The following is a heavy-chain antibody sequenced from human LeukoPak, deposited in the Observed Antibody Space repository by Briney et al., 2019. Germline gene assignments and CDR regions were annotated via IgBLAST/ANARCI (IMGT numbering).Heavy chain of an antibody. CDR2: INWNGGST. CDR3: ARDSRYYYGSGSYSY. V-gene: IGHV3-20*04. J-gene: IGHJ4*02. D-gene: IGHD3-10*01. Sequence: GGSLRLSCAASGFTFDDYGMSWVRQAPGKGLEWVSGINWNGGSTGYADSVKGRFTISRDNAKNSLYLQMNSLRAEDTALYYCARDSRYYYGSGSYSYWGQGTLATVSS. CDR1: GFTFDDYG.